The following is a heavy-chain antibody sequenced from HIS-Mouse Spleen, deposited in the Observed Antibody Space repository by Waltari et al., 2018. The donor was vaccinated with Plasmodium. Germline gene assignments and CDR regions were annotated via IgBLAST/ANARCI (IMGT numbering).Heavy chain of an antibody. D-gene: IGHD3-3*01. CDR2: INHSGST. J-gene: IGHJ2*01. CDR3: ARVTSSGVYWYFDL. Sequence: QVQLQQWGAGLLKPSATLSLTCAVHGGSFSGYYWSWIRQPPGKGLEWIGEINHSGSTNYNPSLKSRVTISVDTSKNQFSLKLSSVTAADTAVYYCARVTSSGVYWYFDLWGRGTLVTVSS. V-gene: IGHV4-34*01. CDR1: GGSFSGYY.